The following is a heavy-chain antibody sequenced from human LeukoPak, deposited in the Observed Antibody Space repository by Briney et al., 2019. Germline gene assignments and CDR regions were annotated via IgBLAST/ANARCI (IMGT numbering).Heavy chain of an antibody. J-gene: IGHJ5*02. CDR1: GYTFIGYY. CDR2: INPNSGGT. D-gene: IGHD3-10*01. Sequence: ASVKVSCKASGYTFIGYYMHWVRQAPGQGLEWIGWINPNSGGTNYAQKFQGWVTMTRDTSISTAYMELSRLRSDDTAVYYCARRPRPKWFGDQDNWFDPWGQGTLVTVSS. V-gene: IGHV1-2*04. CDR3: ARRPRPKWFGDQDNWFDP.